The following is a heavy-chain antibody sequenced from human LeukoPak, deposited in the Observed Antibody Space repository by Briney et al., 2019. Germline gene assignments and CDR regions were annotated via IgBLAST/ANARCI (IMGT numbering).Heavy chain of an antibody. D-gene: IGHD6-13*01. CDR1: GFTFSYYW. CDR3: ARDWIGATGKGIDY. Sequence: PGGSVTLSCSASGFTFSYYWMIWVRPAPGKALEWVANIKGGGSEKDYVDSVKGRFTISRDNTKNSLYLQMNSLRAEDTAVYYCARDWIGATGKGIDYWGQGALVTVCS. J-gene: IGHJ4*02. V-gene: IGHV3-7*05. CDR2: IKGGGSEK.